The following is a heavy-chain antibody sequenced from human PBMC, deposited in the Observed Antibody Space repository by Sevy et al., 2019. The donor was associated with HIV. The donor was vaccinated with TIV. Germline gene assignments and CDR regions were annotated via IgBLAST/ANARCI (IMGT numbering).Heavy chain of an antibody. CDR3: ARVAGSGTYYSGDFDY. J-gene: IGHJ4*02. CDR2: ISGSGITT. CDR1: GFSFSSYA. Sequence: GGSLRLSCAASGFSFSSYAMSWVRQAPGKGLEWVSGISGSGITTYYADSVKCRFTISRDNSKNTLHLQMNSLRAEDTAVYYCARVAGSGTYYSGDFDYWGQGTLVTVSS. V-gene: IGHV3-23*01. D-gene: IGHD3-10*01.